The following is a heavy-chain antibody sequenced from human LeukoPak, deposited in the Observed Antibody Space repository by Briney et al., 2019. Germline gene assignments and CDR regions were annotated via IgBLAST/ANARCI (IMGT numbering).Heavy chain of an antibody. CDR1: GYTFTSYD. CDR3: ARSQAKYAVVLDY. J-gene: IGHJ4*02. V-gene: IGHV1-69*05. CDR2: IIPIFGTA. D-gene: IGHD3-22*01. Sequence: GASVKVSCKASGYTFTSYDINWVRQATGQGLEWMGGIIPIFGTANYAQKFQGRVTITTDESTSTAYMELSSLRSEDTAVYYCARSQAKYAVVLDYWGQGTLVTVSS.